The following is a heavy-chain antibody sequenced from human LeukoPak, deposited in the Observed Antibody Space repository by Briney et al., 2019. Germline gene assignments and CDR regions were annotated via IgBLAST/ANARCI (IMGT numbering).Heavy chain of an antibody. CDR2: ISSSSSYI. Sequence: PGGSLRLSCAASGFTFSSYSMNWVRQAPGKGLEWVSSISSSSSYIYYADSVKGRFTISRDNAKNSLYLQMNSLRAEDTAVYYCARDFHSSSLYYFDYWGQGTLVTVSS. J-gene: IGHJ4*02. CDR1: GFTFSSYS. V-gene: IGHV3-21*01. D-gene: IGHD6-13*01. CDR3: ARDFHSSSLYYFDY.